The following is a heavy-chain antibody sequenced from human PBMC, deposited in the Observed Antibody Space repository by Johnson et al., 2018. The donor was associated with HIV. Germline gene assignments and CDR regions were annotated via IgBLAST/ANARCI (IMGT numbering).Heavy chain of an antibody. CDR2: IWYDESEN. CDR3: ARVRQLESWYGEYVNAFDI. Sequence: QVQLVESGGGVVQPGGSLRLTCAASGFTFSGYWIRWVRQAPGKGLEWVAVIWYDESENYHVDSVMGRFTISRDNAKNSLYLQMNSLRAEDTALYYCARVRQLESWYGEYVNAFDIWGQGTMVTVSS. V-gene: IGHV3-33*01. CDR1: GFTFSGYW. J-gene: IGHJ3*02. D-gene: IGHD3-10*01.